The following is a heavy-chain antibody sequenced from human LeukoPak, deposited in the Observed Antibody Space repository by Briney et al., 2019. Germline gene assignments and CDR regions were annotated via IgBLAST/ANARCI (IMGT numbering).Heavy chain of an antibody. CDR2: INTNTGNP. J-gene: IGHJ5*02. V-gene: IGHV7-4-1*02. Sequence: GASVKVSCKASGYTFTSYAMNWVRQAPGQGLEWMGWINTNTGNPTYAQGFTGRFVFSLDTSVSTAYLQISSLKAEDTAVYYCARDYDVLTAYPPTQLFDPWGQGTLVTVSS. CDR1: GYTFTSYA. D-gene: IGHD3-9*01. CDR3: ARDYDVLTAYPPTQLFDP.